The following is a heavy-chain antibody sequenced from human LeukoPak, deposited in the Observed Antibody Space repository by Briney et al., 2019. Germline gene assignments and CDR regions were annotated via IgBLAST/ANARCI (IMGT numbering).Heavy chain of an antibody. Sequence: PGGSLRLSCAASGFTFSSYAMSWVRQAPGKGLEWVSAIGGSGGSTYYADSVKGRFTISRDNSKNTLHLQMNSLRAEDTAVYYCAAGESHLLYYFDYWGQGTLVTVSS. J-gene: IGHJ4*02. CDR3: AAGESHLLYYFDY. V-gene: IGHV3-23*01. CDR1: GFTFSSYA. D-gene: IGHD3-10*01. CDR2: IGGSGGST.